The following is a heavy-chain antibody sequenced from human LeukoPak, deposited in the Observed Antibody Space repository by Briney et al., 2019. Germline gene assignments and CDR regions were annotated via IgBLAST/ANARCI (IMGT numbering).Heavy chain of an antibody. CDR2: IYTRGST. CDR3: ARGSREMSTIFDY. J-gene: IGHJ4*02. V-gene: IGHV4-4*07. D-gene: IGHD5-24*01. CDR1: GGAISSYR. Sequence: SETLSLTCSVSGGAISSYRWNWIRLPAGKGLEWIGRIYTRGSTIHNPSIKSRVTMSVDTAKNQFSLRLNSVTAADTAVYYCARGSREMSTIFDYWGQGTLVTVSS.